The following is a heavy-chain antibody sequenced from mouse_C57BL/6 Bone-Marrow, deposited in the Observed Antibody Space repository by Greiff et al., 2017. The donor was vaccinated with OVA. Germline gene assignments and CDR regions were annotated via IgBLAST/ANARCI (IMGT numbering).Heavy chain of an antibody. CDR2: IYPGDGDT. CDR1: GYAFSSSW. CDR3: ARHEDGYYASYFDY. D-gene: IGHD2-3*01. J-gene: IGHJ2*01. Sequence: QVQLKQSGPELVKPGASVKISCKASGYAFSSSWMNWVKQRPGKGLEWIGRIYPGDGDTNYNGKFKGKATMTADKSSSTAYMQLSSLTSEVSAVYFCARHEDGYYASYFDYWGQGTTLTVSS. V-gene: IGHV1-82*01.